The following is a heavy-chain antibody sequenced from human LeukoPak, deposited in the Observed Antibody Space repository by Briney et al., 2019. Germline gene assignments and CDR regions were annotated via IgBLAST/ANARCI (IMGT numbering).Heavy chain of an antibody. CDR3: AGSDTTGYSPREWDYWYFDL. V-gene: IGHV3-30*03. CDR1: GFTFRNYG. J-gene: IGHJ2*01. Sequence: GRSLRLSCAASGFTFRNYGMHWVRQAPGKGLEWVAVISSDGNEKYYADSVKGRFTISRENAKNSLYLQMNSLGAEDTAVYYCAGSDTTGYSPREWDYWYFDLWGRGTLVTVSS. D-gene: IGHD3-9*01. CDR2: ISSDGNEK.